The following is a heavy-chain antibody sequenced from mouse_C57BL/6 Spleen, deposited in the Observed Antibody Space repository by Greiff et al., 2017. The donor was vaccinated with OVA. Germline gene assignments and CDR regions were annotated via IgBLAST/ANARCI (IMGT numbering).Heavy chain of an antibody. CDR1: GYSITSGYD. CDR2: ISYSGST. Sequence: EVKVEESGPGMVKPSQSLSLTCTVTGYSITSGYDWHWIRHFPGNKLEWMGYISYSGSTNYNPSLKSRISITHDTSKNHFFLKLNSVTTEDTATYYCARGDYGSSYAWFAYWGQGTLVTVSA. D-gene: IGHD1-1*01. J-gene: IGHJ3*01. V-gene: IGHV3-1*01. CDR3: ARGDYGSSYAWFAY.